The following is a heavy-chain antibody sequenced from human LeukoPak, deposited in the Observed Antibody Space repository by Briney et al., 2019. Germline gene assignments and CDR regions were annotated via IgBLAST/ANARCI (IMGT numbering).Heavy chain of an antibody. J-gene: IGHJ3*02. CDR2: IHYSEST. D-gene: IGHD3-10*01. Sequence: SETLSLTCTVSGGSIRSYYWGWIRQPPRKGLEWIGYIHYSESTKYNPSLKSRVTMSVDTSKNQFSLKLSSVTAADTAVYYCVSRSGSFSDALDIWGQGTLVTVSS. CDR3: VSRSGSFSDALDI. V-gene: IGHV4-59*08. CDR1: GGSIRSYY.